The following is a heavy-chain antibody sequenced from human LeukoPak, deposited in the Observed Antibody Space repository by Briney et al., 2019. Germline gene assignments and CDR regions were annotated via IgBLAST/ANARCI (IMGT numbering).Heavy chain of an antibody. CDR1: GFTFSSYS. CDR2: ISSSSSYI. D-gene: IGHD6-13*01. Sequence: GGSLRLSCAASGFTFSSYSMNWVRQAPGKGLEWVSSISSSSSYIYYADSVKGRFTIFRDNAKNSLYLQMNSLRAEDTAVYYCARRRYSSSWYGSAFDIWGQGTMVTVSS. J-gene: IGHJ3*02. CDR3: ARRRYSSSWYGSAFDI. V-gene: IGHV3-21*01.